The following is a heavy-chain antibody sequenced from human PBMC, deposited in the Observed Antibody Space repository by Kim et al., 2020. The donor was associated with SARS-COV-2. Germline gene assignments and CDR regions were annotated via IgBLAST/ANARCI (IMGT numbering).Heavy chain of an antibody. CDR3: AKGVYFDWSDAFDI. Sequence: GGSLRLSCAASGFTFGDYAMHWVRQAPGKGLEWVSGISWNSGSIGYADSVKGRFTISRDNAKNSLYLQMNSLRAEDTALYYCAKGVYFDWSDAFDIWGQGTMVNVSS. J-gene: IGHJ3*02. V-gene: IGHV3-9*01. D-gene: IGHD3-9*01. CDR2: ISWNSGSI. CDR1: GFTFGDYA.